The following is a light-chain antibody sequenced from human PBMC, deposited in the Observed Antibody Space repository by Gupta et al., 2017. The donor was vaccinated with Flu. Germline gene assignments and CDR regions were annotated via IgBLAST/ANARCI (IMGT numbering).Light chain of an antibody. CDR2: ANN. CDR3: QTYDTSLSAVV. J-gene: IGLJ2*01. V-gene: IGLV1-40*01. Sequence: QSALTQPPSVSGAPGQRVTVSCTGSSSNIGADFGVHWYQHLPGTAPKLLIFANNHRPSGVPDRFSGSKSGTSASLAITGLQAEDEADYYCQTYDTSLSAVVFGGGTKLTVL. CDR1: SSNIGADFG.